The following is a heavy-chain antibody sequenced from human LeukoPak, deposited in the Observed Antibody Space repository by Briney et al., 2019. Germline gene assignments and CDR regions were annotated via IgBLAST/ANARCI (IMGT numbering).Heavy chain of an antibody. CDR2: INHSGST. CDR3: ARDHGYCSGGSCYEFDP. CDR1: GGSFSGYY. D-gene: IGHD2-15*01. V-gene: IGHV4-34*01. Sequence: SETLSLTCAVYGGSFSGYYWSWIRQPPGKGLEWIGEINHSGSTNYNPSLKSRVTISVDKSKNQFSLNLNSMTAADMAVYYCARDHGYCSGGSCYEFDPWGQGTLVTVSS. J-gene: IGHJ5*02.